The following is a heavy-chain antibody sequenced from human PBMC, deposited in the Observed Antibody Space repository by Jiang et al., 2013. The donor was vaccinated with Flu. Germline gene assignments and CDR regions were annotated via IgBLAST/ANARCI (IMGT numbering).Heavy chain of an antibody. Sequence: SQTLSLTCVISGDSVSSNTAAWNWVRQSPSRGLEWLGRTYYRSKWYNNYAESVKSRITINPDTSKNQFSLQLNSATPEDTAVYFCARDPPEISSALDVWGQGTRVTVSS. V-gene: IGHV6-1*01. CDR1: GDSVSSNTAA. CDR2: TYYRSKWYN. J-gene: IGHJ3*01. D-gene: IGHD3-3*01. CDR3: ARDPPEISSALDV.